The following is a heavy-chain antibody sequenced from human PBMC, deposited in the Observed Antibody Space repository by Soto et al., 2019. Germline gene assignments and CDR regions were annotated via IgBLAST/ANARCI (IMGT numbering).Heavy chain of an antibody. CDR2: ISGSGGST. V-gene: IGHV3-23*01. CDR1: GFTFSSYA. D-gene: IGHD3-3*01. Sequence: GGSLRLSCAASGFTFSSYAMSWVRQAPGKGLEWVSAISGSGGSTYYADSVKGRFTISRDNSKNTLYLQMNSLRAEDTAVYYCAKSVRKTYYDFWSGSWFDPWGQGTLVTVSS. CDR3: AKSVRKTYYDFWSGSWFDP. J-gene: IGHJ5*02.